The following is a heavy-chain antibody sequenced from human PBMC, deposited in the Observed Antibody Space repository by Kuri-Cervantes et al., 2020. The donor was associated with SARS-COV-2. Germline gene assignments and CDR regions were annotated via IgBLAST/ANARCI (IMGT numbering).Heavy chain of an antibody. CDR1: GFTFSSYA. J-gene: IGHJ4*02. CDR3: AKFYRDIVVVPAVRGFYFDY. CDR2: ISGSGGST. V-gene: IGHV3-23*01. D-gene: IGHD2-2*01. Sequence: GESLKISCAASGFTFSSYAMSWVRQAPGKGLEWVSAISGSGGSTYYADSVKGRFTISRDNSKNTLYLQMNSLRAEDTAVYYCAKFYRDIVVVPAVRGFYFDYWGQGTLVTVSS.